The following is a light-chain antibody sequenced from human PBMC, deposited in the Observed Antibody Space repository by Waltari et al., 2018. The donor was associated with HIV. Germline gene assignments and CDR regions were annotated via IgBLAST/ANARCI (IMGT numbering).Light chain of an antibody. Sequence: QSVLTQPPSASGTPGQRVSISCSGSSSNIGRNYIYWYQQRPGTAPKLLIYRNNQRPSGVPDRFSGSKSGTSASLAISGLRSEDEADYYCATWDDSLSVVVFGGGTKLTVL. CDR1: SSNIGRNY. V-gene: IGLV1-47*01. CDR3: ATWDDSLSVVV. CDR2: RNN. J-gene: IGLJ2*01.